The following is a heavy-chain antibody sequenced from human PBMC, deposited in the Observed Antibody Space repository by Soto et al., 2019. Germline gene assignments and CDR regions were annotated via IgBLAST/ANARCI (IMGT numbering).Heavy chain of an antibody. Sequence: SETLSLTCTVSGGSISSGGYYWSWIRQHPGKGLEWIGYIYYSGSTYYNPSLKSRVTISVDTSKNQFSLKLSSVTAADTAVYYCARGVSSGYHDFDYWGQGTLVTVSS. J-gene: IGHJ4*02. D-gene: IGHD3-22*01. CDR3: ARGVSSGYHDFDY. V-gene: IGHV4-31*03. CDR2: IYYSGST. CDR1: GGSISSGGYY.